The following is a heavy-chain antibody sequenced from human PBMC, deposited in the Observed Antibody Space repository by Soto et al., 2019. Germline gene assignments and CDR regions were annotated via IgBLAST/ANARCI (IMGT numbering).Heavy chain of an antibody. CDR3: AKDKGDIVLVPAAGELYGMDV. V-gene: IGHV3-9*01. D-gene: IGHD2-2*01. CDR2: ISWNSGSI. J-gene: IGHJ6*02. CDR1: GFTFDDYA. Sequence: EVQLVESGGGLVQPGRSLRLSCAASGFTFDDYAMHWVRQAPGKGLEWVSGISWNSGSIGYADSVKGRFTISRDNAKNSLYLQMNSLRAEDTALYYCAKDKGDIVLVPAAGELYGMDVWGQGTTVTVSS.